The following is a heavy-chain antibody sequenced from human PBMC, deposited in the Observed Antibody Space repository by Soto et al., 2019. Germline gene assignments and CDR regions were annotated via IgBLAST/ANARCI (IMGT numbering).Heavy chain of an antibody. Sequence: QVQVVQSGDEVKKPGASVKVSCKASGYTFTNYGFSWVRQAPGQGLEWMGWISGYNGNTKYAEKFQGKDTMTTDTSTSTAHREMRSLRSDDTAVYYCAREGQAPYYYYGMDVWGQGTAVTVSS. V-gene: IGHV1-18*01. J-gene: IGHJ6*02. CDR1: GYTFTNYG. CDR3: AREGQAPYYYYGMDV. CDR2: ISGYNGNT.